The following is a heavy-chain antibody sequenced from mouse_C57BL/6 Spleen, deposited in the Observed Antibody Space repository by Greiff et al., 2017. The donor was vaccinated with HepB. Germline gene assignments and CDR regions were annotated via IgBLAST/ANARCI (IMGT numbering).Heavy chain of an antibody. CDR2: IRNKANGYTT. V-gene: IGHV7-3*01. CDR3: ARSIHGNYDDLDY. D-gene: IGHD2-1*01. CDR1: GFTFTDYY. Sequence: EVQLMESGGGLVQPGGSLSISCAASGFTFTDYYMRWVRQPPGKALEWLGFIRNKANGYTTEYSASVKGRFTISRDNSQSILYLQMNALRAEDSATYYCARSIHGNYDDLDYWGQGTTLTVSS. J-gene: IGHJ2*01.